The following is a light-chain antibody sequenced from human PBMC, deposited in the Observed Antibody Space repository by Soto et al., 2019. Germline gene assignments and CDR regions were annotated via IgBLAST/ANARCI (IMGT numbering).Light chain of an antibody. V-gene: IGLV2-8*01. CDR2: EVN. CDR3: SSYTSSNTLV. CDR1: SSDVGGSNY. J-gene: IGLJ1*01. Sequence: QSALTQPPSASGSPGQSVTISCTGTSSDVGGSNYVSWYQQHPGKAPKLMIYEVNKRPSGVPDRFSGSKSGNTASLTISGLQAEDEADYYCSSYTSSNTLVFGTGTKLTVL.